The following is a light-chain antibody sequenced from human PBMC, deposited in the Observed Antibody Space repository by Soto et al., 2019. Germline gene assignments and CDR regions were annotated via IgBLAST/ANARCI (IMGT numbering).Light chain of an antibody. CDR1: QSISNY. J-gene: IGKJ1*01. V-gene: IGKV1-39*01. Sequence: DLQMTQSPSSLSASVGDRVTITCRASQSISNYLSWCQQKPGKAPKLLIYAASSLQSGVPSRFSGSGSGTDFTLTISSLQPEDFATYYCQQSYSTPWTFGQGTKVEIK. CDR3: QQSYSTPWT. CDR2: AAS.